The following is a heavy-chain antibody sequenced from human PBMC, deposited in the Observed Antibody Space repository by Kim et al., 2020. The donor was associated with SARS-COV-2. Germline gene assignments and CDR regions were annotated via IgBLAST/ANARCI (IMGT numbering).Heavy chain of an antibody. CDR3: AKGAGLAAAAFDY. Sequence: GGSLRLSCAASGFTFDDYAMHWVRQAPGKGLEWVSGISWNSGSIGYADSVKGRFTISRDNAKNSLYLQMNSLRAEDTAVYYCAKGAGLAAAAFDYWGQGTLVTVSS. CDR2: ISWNSGSI. CDR1: GFTFDDYA. J-gene: IGHJ4*02. D-gene: IGHD6-13*01. V-gene: IGHV3-9*01.